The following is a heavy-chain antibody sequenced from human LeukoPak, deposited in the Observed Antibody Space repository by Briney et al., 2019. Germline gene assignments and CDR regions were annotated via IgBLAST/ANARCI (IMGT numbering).Heavy chain of an antibody. CDR3: ARLPSGYYYYYGMDV. CDR2: ISSSSSHI. Sequence: PGGSLRLSCAASGFTFSSYSMNWVRQAPGKGLEWVSSISSSSSHIYYADSVKGRFTISRDNAKNSLYLQMNSLRAEDTAVYYCARLPSGYYYYYGMDVWGQGTTVTVSS. V-gene: IGHV3-21*01. CDR1: GFTFSSYS. J-gene: IGHJ6*02. D-gene: IGHD2-2*01.